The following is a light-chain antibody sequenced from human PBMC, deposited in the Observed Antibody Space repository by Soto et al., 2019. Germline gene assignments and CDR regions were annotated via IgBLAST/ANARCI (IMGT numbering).Light chain of an antibody. CDR2: KAS. CDR1: QSIRNW. Sequence: DIQMTQSPSALSASVGDRVTITCRASQSIRNWLAWYQQRPGKAPNLLISKASSLESGVPSRFSGSGFGTEFTLTISSLQPDDFATYYCQQYNAYSQATFGQGTKVDIK. J-gene: IGKJ1*01. V-gene: IGKV1-5*03. CDR3: QQYNAYSQAT.